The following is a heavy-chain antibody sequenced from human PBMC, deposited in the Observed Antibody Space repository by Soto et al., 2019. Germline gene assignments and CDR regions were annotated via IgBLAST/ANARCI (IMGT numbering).Heavy chain of an antibody. CDR1: GDSINSDNYY. V-gene: IGHV4-39*01. J-gene: IGHJ4*02. D-gene: IGHD3-9*01. CDR2: IDYRGNT. CDR3: ARLEGLATISYYFDY. Sequence: QLQLQESGPGLLKPSETLSLTCSVSGDSINSDNYYWGWIRQPPGKGLDWIGSIDYRGNTYYNPSLKTRVTISLDKSKCQFSLKLNSVTAADSAVYFCARLEGLATISYYFDYWGQGTLVTVSS.